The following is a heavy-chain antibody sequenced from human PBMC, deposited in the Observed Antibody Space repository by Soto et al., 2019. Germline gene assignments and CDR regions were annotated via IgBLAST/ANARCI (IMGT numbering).Heavy chain of an antibody. CDR1: GYTFTRYG. J-gene: IGHJ6*02. V-gene: IGHV1-18*01. CDR3: AMVDVYVTSSTQDV. Sequence: QVQLVQSGAEVKNPGASVKVSCKASGYTFTRYGIGWARQAPGQVLEWMGWINTYNGNTNYAQNVQGRVTLTTDTSTSTAYMELRSLRSNDTAIYYCAMVDVYVTSSTQDVWGQGTTVIVSS. CDR2: INTYNGNT. D-gene: IGHD3-16*01.